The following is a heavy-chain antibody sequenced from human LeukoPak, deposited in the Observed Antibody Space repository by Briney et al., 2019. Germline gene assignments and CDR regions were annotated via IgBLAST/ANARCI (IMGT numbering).Heavy chain of an antibody. CDR3: ATDRSSIWYIEENYYMDV. D-gene: IGHD6-13*01. CDR1: DFTFTTYN. J-gene: IGHJ6*03. CDR2: ITGSSKYI. V-gene: IGHV3-21*01. Sequence: PGGSLRLPCTASDFTFTTYNMNWVRQAPGKGLEWVASITGSSKYIYFADSVKGRFTISRDNANNSLYLQMNSLTVEDTAVYYCATDRSSIWYIEENYYMDVWGKGTTVIVSS.